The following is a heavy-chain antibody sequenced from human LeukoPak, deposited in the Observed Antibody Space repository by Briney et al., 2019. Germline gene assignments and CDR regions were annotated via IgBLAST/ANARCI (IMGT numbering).Heavy chain of an antibody. CDR2: ISYDGSNK. CDR1: RFTFSSYG. Sequence: GGSLRLSCAASRFTFSSYGMHWVRQAPGKGLEWVSFISYDGSNKYSADSVKGRFTISRDNSKNTLYLQMISLRTEDTAVYYCAKDPRRYSRTGGYFDYWGQGTLVTVSS. D-gene: IGHD6-13*01. J-gene: IGHJ4*02. CDR3: AKDPRRYSRTGGYFDY. V-gene: IGHV3-30*02.